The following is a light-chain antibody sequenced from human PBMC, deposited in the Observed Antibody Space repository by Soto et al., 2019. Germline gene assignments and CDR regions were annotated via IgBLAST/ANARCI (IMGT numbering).Light chain of an antibody. V-gene: IGKV3-20*01. J-gene: IGKJ3*01. CDR2: GAS. Sequence: EIVLTQSPGTLSLSPGERATLSCRASQSVSSSYLAWYQQKPGQAPRLLIYGASGRATGIPDRFSGSGSATAFTLTISRLEPEDFAVYYCQQYGSSPLFTFGPGTKVDIK. CDR1: QSVSSSY. CDR3: QQYGSSPLFT.